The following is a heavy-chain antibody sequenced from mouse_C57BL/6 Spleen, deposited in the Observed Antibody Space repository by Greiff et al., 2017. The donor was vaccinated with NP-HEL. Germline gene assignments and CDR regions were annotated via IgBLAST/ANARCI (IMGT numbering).Heavy chain of an antibody. V-gene: IGHV1-64*01. Sequence: QVQLQQPGAELVKPGASVKLSCKASGYTFTSYWMHWVEQSPGQGLEWIGMIHPNSGSTNYNEKFKSKATLTVDKSSSTAYMQLSSLTSEDSAVYYCARTPRLGPYDYWGQGTTLTVSS. J-gene: IGHJ2*01. D-gene: IGHD4-1*01. CDR3: ARTPRLGPYDY. CDR1: GYTFTSYW. CDR2: IHPNSGST.